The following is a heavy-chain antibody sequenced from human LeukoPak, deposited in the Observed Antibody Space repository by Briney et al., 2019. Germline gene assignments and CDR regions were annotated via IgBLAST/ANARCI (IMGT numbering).Heavy chain of an antibody. D-gene: IGHD6-13*01. J-gene: IGHJ4*02. CDR3: ARQRGSSSSWYFDY. CDR1: GGSISSYY. Sequence: SGTLSLTCTASGGSISSYYWSWIRQPPGKGLEWIGYIYYSGSTNYNPSLKSRVTISVYTSKNQFSLKLSSVTAADTAVYYCARQRGSSSSWYFDYWGRGTLVTVSS. CDR2: IYYSGST. V-gene: IGHV4-59*08.